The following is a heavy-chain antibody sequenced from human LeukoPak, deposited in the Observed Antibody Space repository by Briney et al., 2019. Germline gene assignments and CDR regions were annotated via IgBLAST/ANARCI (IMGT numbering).Heavy chain of an antibody. CDR2: INHSGST. CDR1: GGSFSGYY. CDR3: ARERQKRGYSYGTVS. D-gene: IGHD5-18*01. V-gene: IGHV4-34*01. J-gene: IGHJ5*02. Sequence: SETLSLTCAVYGGSFSGYYWSWLRQPPGKGLEWIGEINHSGSTNYNPSLKSRVTISVDTSKNQFSLKLSSVTAADTAVYYCARERQKRGYSYGTVSWGQGTLVTVSS.